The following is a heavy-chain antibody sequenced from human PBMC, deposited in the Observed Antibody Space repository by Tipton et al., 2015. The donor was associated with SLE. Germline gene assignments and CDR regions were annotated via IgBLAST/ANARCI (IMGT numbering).Heavy chain of an antibody. CDR2: IYYSGST. Sequence: TLSLTCTVSGGSISSSSYYWGWIRQPPGKGLEWIGSIYYSGSTYYNPSLKSRVTISVDTSKNQFSLKLSSVTAADTAVYYCARQPPYDQEFDSWGQGTLVTVSS. J-gene: IGHJ4*02. V-gene: IGHV4-39*07. D-gene: IGHD3-22*01. CDR3: ARQPPYDQEFDS. CDR1: GGSISSSSYY.